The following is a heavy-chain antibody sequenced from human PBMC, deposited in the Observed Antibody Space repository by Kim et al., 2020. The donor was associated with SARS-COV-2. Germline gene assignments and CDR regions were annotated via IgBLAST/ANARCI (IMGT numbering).Heavy chain of an antibody. Sequence: SETLSLTCAVYGGSFSGYYWSWIRQPPGKGLEWIGEINHSGSTNYNPSLKSRVTISVDTSKNQFSLKLSSVTAADTAVYYCARGLKSHAGNSPTNPRLYFDLWGRGTLVTVSS. V-gene: IGHV4-34*01. D-gene: IGHD6-13*01. J-gene: IGHJ2*01. CDR2: INHSGST. CDR3: ARGLKSHAGNSPTNPRLYFDL. CDR1: GGSFSGYY.